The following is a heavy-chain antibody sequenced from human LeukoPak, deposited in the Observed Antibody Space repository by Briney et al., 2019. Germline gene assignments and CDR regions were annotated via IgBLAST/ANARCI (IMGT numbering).Heavy chain of an antibody. J-gene: IGHJ4*02. CDR2: IGNTET. D-gene: IGHD5-18*01. CDR3: AKDWIQFNRVFDCFDS. CDR1: GFPFETNA. Sequence: GGSLRLSCATSGFPFETNAMSWVRQAPGKGLGWVATIGNTETFYADSVTGRFTISRDNSKNTVNLQMNRLRVQDTAIYYCAKDWIQFNRVFDCFDSWGQGTLVTVSS. V-gene: IGHV3-23*01.